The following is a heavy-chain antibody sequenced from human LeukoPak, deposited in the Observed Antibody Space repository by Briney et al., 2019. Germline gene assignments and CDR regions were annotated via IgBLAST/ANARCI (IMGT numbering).Heavy chain of an antibody. CDR2: INHSGST. J-gene: IGHJ3*02. D-gene: IGHD3-22*01. CDR1: GGSISSSSYY. CDR3: ARGWRYYDSSGYYHDAFDI. Sequence: SETLSLTCTVSGGSISSSSYYWSWIRQPPGKGLEWIGEINHSGSTNYNPSLKSRVTISVATSKNQFSLKLSSVTAADTAVYYCARGWRYYDSSGYYHDAFDIWGQGTMVTVSS. V-gene: IGHV4-39*07.